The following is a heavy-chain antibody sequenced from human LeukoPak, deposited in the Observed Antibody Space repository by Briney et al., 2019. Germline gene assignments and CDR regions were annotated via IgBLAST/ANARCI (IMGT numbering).Heavy chain of an antibody. V-gene: IGHV1-2*02. CDR2: INPNSGGT. D-gene: IGHD2-21*01. J-gene: IGHJ4*02. CDR3: ERDICLVEDGSDY. CDR1: GYTFTGYY. Sequence: GASVKVSCKASGYTFTGYYMHWVRQAPGQGLEWMGWINPNSGGTNYAQQFEGSVTMSRDMSMSIAYVELSRLRSDDRAVYYCERDICLVEDGSDYWGQGTLVTVSS.